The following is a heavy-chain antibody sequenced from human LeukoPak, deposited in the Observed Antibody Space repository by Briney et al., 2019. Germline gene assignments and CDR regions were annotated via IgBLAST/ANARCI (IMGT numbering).Heavy chain of an antibody. CDR3: AELGITMIGGV. V-gene: IGHV3-48*03. CDR2: ISSSGSTI. Sequence: GGSLRLSCAASGFTFSSYEMNWVRQAQGKGLEWVSYISSSGSTIYYADSVKGRFTISRDNVKNSLYLQMNSLRAEDTAVYYCAELGITMIGGVWGKGTTVTISS. CDR1: GFTFSSYE. D-gene: IGHD3-10*02. J-gene: IGHJ6*04.